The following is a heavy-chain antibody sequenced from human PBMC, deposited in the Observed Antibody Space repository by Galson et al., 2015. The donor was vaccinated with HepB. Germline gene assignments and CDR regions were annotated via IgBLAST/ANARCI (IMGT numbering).Heavy chain of an antibody. D-gene: IGHD6-13*01. CDR2: IWYDGSNK. CDR3: ARIIAAGD. V-gene: IGHV3-33*01. Sequence: SLRLSCAASGFTFSSYGMHWVRQAPGKGLEWVAVIWYDGSNKQYADSVKGRFTISGDNSKNTLYLQMNSLRAEDTAVYYCARIIAAGDWGQGTLVTVSS. CDR1: GFTFSSYG. J-gene: IGHJ4*02.